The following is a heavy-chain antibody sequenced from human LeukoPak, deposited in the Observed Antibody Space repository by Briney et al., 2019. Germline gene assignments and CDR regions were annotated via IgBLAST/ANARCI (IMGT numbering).Heavy chain of an antibody. D-gene: IGHD2-8*01. J-gene: IGHJ4*02. Sequence: GGSLRLSCSASGFTFSSYAMQWVRQAPGKGLEYVSAITSNGGSTYYADSVKGRFTVSRGNSKNTLYLQMSSLRVEDTAVYYCVSVRSLDYWGQGTLVTVSS. CDR2: ITSNGGST. V-gene: IGHV3-64D*06. CDR1: GFTFSSYA. CDR3: VSVRSLDY.